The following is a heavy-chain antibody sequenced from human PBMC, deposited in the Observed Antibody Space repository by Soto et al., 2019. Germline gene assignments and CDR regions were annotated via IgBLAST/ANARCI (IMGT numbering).Heavy chain of an antibody. Sequence: PSETLSLTCAVYGGSFSVYYWNWIRQPPGKGLEWIGEINHSGSNNYNPSLKSRVTISVDTSKNQFSLKLSSVTAADTAVYYCARGRELLYEHEMQDFDYWGQGTMVTVSS. V-gene: IGHV4-34*01. CDR3: ARGRELLYEHEMQDFDY. J-gene: IGHJ4*02. CDR2: INHSGSN. CDR1: GGSFSVYY. D-gene: IGHD2-2*02.